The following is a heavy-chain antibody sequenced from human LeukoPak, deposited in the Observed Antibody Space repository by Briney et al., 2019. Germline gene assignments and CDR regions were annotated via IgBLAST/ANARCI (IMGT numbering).Heavy chain of an antibody. CDR3: ARPALHSSGWYDSDAFDI. V-gene: IGHV5-51*01. Sequence: GESLKISCKGFGYSFTSYWIGWVRQMPGKGLEWMGIIYPGDSDTRYSPSFQGQVTISADKPISTAYLQWSSLKASDTAMYYCARPALHSSGWYDSDAFDIWGQGTMVTVSS. CDR1: GYSFTSYW. D-gene: IGHD6-19*01. CDR2: IYPGDSDT. J-gene: IGHJ3*02.